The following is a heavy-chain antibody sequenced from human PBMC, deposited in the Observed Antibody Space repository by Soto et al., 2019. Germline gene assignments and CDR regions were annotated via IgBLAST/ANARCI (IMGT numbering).Heavy chain of an antibody. Sequence: SETLSLTCTVSGGSISSYYWSWIRQPPGKGLEWIGYIYYSGSTNYNPSLKSRVTISVDTSKNQFSLKLSSVTAADTAVYYCARVATIVATSPDYWGQGTLVTVSS. D-gene: IGHD5-12*01. CDR3: ARVATIVATSPDY. CDR2: IYYSGST. CDR1: GGSISSYY. J-gene: IGHJ4*02. V-gene: IGHV4-59*01.